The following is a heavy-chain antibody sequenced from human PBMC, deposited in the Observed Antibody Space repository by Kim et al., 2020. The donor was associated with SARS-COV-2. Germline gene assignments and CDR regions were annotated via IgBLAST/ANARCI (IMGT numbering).Heavy chain of an antibody. CDR3: AIGRGVETGTTIVTEQVDP. J-gene: IGHJ5*02. D-gene: IGHD1-1*01. Sequence: GGSLRLSCAASGFTFSSYGMHWVRQAPGKGLEWVAVISYDGSNKYYADSVKGRFTISRDNSKNTLYLQMNSLRTEDTAVYYCAIGRGVETGTTIVTEQVDPWGQGTLVTVSS. CDR2: ISYDGSNK. V-gene: IGHV3-30*03. CDR1: GFTFSSYG.